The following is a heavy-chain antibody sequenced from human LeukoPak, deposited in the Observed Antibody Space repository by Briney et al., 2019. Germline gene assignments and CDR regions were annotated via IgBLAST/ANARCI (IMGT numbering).Heavy chain of an antibody. CDR2: IYYSGST. D-gene: IGHD3-16*01. CDR1: GASINSYY. Sequence: SETLSLTCTVSGASINSYYWSWVRQPPGKGLEWIAYIYYSGSTSYNPSLTSRVTLSVDASKNQFSLKLSSVTAADTAVYYCARSTSLINFDYWGHGILVTVSS. V-gene: IGHV4-59*01. J-gene: IGHJ4*01. CDR3: ARSTSLINFDY.